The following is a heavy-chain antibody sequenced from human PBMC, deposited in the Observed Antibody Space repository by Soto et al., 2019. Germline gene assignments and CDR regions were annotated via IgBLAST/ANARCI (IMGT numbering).Heavy chain of an antibody. CDR2: IYYSAKT. D-gene: IGHD2-15*01. CDR1: GASITSTTYF. CDR3: AKNLPSQGRCSH. J-gene: IGHJ1*01. Sequence: PSETLSLTCTLPGASITSTTYFWSWILKPPVKGLEWVGSIYYSAKTHYNPSLKSRVTISVDRSKNQFSLQMSSVTAADTAVYYCAKNLPSQGRCSHWGRGRLVSVSS. V-gene: IGHV4-39*01.